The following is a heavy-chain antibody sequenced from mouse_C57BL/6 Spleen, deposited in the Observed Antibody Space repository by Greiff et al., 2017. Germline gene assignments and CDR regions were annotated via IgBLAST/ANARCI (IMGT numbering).Heavy chain of an antibody. Sequence: VQLQQSGPELVKPGASVKISCKASGYTFTDYNMDWVKQSHGKSLEWIGYINPNNGGTIYNQKFKGKATFTVDKSSSTAYMELLSLTSDDTAVDYCAVLSDYSNYDAMDYWGQGTSVTVSS. V-gene: IGHV1-18*01. D-gene: IGHD2-5*01. CDR2: INPNNGGT. J-gene: IGHJ4*01. CDR1: GYTFTDYN. CDR3: AVLSDYSNYDAMDY.